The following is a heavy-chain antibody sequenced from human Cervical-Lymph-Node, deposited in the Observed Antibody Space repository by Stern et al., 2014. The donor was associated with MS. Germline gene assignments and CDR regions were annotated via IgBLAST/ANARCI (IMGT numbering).Heavy chain of an antibody. Sequence: QLVQSGGGVVQPGRSLRLSCAASGFTFSSYAMHWVRQAPGKGLEWVAVISYDGSNKYYADSVKGRFTISRDNSKNTLYLQMNSLRAEDTAVYYCARDKRDSYGYSWFDPWGQGTLVTVSS. V-gene: IGHV3-30-3*01. D-gene: IGHD5-18*01. CDR3: ARDKRDSYGYSWFDP. CDR1: GFTFSSYA. CDR2: ISYDGSNK. J-gene: IGHJ5*02.